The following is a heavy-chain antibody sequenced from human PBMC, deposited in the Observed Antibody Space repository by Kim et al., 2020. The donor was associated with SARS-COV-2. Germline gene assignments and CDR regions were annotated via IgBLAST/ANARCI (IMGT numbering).Heavy chain of an antibody. J-gene: IGHJ4*02. CDR2: ISYDGSNK. CDR1: GFTFSSYG. Sequence: GGSLRLSCAASGFTFSSYGMHWVRQAPGKGLEWVAVISYDGSNKYYADSVKGRFTISRDNSKNTLYLQMNSLRAEDTAVYYCAKLAVGYYGSGSYYRDDYWGQGTLVTVSS. D-gene: IGHD3-10*01. V-gene: IGHV3-30*18. CDR3: AKLAVGYYGSGSYYRDDY.